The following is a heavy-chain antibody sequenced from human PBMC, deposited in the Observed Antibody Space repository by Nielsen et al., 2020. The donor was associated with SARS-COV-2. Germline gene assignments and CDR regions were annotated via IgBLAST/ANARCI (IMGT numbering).Heavy chain of an antibody. CDR2: IVTTGDKT. Sequence: GASLTLSCASSVFSFIIYSMTWVRQAPCKGLELVSSIVTTGDKTFYADSVKGRFTISRDNSKNTLYLQLNSLRAEDTAVFYCAKISGSQRHYFDFWGQGALVTVSS. J-gene: IGHJ4*02. D-gene: IGHD1-26*01. CDR1: VFSFIIYS. CDR3: AKISGSQRHYFDF. V-gene: IGHV3-23*01.